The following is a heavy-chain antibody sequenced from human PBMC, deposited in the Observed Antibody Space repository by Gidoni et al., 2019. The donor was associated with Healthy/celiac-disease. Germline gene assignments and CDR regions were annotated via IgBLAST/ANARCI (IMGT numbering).Heavy chain of an antibody. D-gene: IGHD6-13*01. CDR2: IYYSGST. V-gene: IGHV4-59*08. Sequence: QVQLQESGPGLVEPSATLSLPGTVSGGSISRYYWSWIRHPPGKGLEWIGYIYYSGSTNYNPSLKSRVTISVDTSKNQFSLKLSSVTAADTAVYYCARLGLAAAGLGWFDPWGQGTLVTVSS. CDR1: GGSISRYY. J-gene: IGHJ5*02. CDR3: ARLGLAAAGLGWFDP.